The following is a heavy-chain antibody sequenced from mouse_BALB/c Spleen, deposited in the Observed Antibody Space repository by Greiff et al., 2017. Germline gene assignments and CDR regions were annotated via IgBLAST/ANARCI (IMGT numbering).Heavy chain of an antibody. CDR1: GFTFSSYT. D-gene: IGHD2-3*01. CDR2: ISSGGSYT. V-gene: IGHV5-6-4*01. Sequence: EVKLQESGGGLVKPGGSLKLSCAASGFTFSSYTMSWVRQTPEKRLEWVATISSGGSYTYYPDSVKGRFTISRDNAKNTLYLQMSSLKSEDTAMYYCTRVQDDGYYTWFAYWGQGTLVTVSA. CDR3: TRVQDDGYYTWFAY. J-gene: IGHJ3*01.